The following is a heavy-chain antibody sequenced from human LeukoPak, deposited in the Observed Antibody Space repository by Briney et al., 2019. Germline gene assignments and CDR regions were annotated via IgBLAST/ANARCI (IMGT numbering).Heavy chain of an antibody. CDR2: IKSKTDGGTT. CDR3: TTGIVVVPAAHVDY. V-gene: IGHV3-15*01. CDR1: GFTFSNAW. D-gene: IGHD2-2*01. Sequence: GGSLRLSCAASGFTFSNAWMSWVRQAPGKGLEWVGRIKSKTDGGTTDYAAPVKGRFTISRDDSKNTLYLQMNRLKTEDTAVYYCTTGIVVVPAAHVDYWGQGTLVTVSS. J-gene: IGHJ4*02.